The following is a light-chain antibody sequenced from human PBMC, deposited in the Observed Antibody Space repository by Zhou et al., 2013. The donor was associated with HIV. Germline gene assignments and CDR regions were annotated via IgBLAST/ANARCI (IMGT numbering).Light chain of an antibody. Sequence: DIQMTQSPSTLSASVGDRVTITCRASQSISSWLAWYQQKPGKAPKLLIYAASTLQSGVPSRFSGSGSGTDFTLTISSLQPEDFATYYCQQANSFPFTFGEGPRWRSN. CDR3: QQANSFPFT. V-gene: IGKV1-12*02. J-gene: IGKJ4*01. CDR2: AAS. CDR1: QSISSW.